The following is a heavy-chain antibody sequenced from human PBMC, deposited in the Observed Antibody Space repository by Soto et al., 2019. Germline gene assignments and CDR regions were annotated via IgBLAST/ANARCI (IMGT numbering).Heavy chain of an antibody. Sequence: EVRLVESGGGLVQPGGSLRLSCAASGFTVSSNYMNWVRQAPGIGLVWVSVIYSGGSTNYADSVKGRFTISRDNSKNTLDLQMNSRRAEDTAVYYCARGYDSSGYYRQWGQGTLVTVSA. V-gene: IGHV3-66*01. CDR1: GFTVSSNY. CDR3: ARGYDSSGYYRQ. J-gene: IGHJ4*02. D-gene: IGHD3-22*01. CDR2: IYSGGST.